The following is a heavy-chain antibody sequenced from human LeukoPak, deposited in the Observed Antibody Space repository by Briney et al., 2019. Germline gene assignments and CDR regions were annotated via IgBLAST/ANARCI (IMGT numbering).Heavy chain of an antibody. V-gene: IGHV5-51*01. CDR1: GSSFTCYW. J-gene: IGHJ5*02. Sequence: GASLQISCKGSGSSFTCYWIGWVRPLPGKGLEWMGIIYPGDSDTRYSPSFQGQVTISADKSISTAYLQWSSLKASDTAMYYCARLGYDENWFDPWGQGTLVTVSS. D-gene: IGHD3-16*01. CDR3: ARLGYDENWFDP. CDR2: IYPGDSDT.